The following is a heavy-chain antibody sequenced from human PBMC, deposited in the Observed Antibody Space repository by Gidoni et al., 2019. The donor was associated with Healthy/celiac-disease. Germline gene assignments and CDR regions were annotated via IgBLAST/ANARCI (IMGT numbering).Heavy chain of an antibody. CDR1: GFPFSSYD. D-gene: IGHD6-6*01. CDR3: ARGYGVSSSRTDDAFDI. CDR2: IGTAGDT. V-gene: IGHV3-13*01. J-gene: IGHJ3*02. Sequence: EVQLVESVGGLLQPGGSLSLSCAASGFPFSSYDMHWVREATGKGLEWVSAIGTAGDTYYPGSVKGRFTISRENAKNSLYLQMNSLRAGDTAVYYCARGYGVSSSRTDDAFDIWGQGTMVTVSS.